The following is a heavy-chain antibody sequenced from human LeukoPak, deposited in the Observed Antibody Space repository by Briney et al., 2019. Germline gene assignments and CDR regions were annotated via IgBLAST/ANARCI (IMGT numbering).Heavy chain of an antibody. Sequence: GGSLRLSCAASGGTFSSYAVSWVRQAPGQGLEWMGGIIPIFGTANYAQKFQGRVTITTDESTSTAYMELSSLRSEDTAVYYCARGGSFWSGSIYYYMDVWGKGTTVTVSS. J-gene: IGHJ6*03. D-gene: IGHD3-3*01. CDR2: IIPIFGTA. CDR1: GGTFSSYA. CDR3: ARGGSFWSGSIYYYMDV. V-gene: IGHV1-69*05.